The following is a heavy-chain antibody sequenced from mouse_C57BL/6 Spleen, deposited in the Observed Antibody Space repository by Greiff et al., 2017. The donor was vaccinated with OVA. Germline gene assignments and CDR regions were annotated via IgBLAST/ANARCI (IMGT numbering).Heavy chain of an antibody. J-gene: IGHJ2*01. CDR2: IDPANGNT. V-gene: IGHV14-3*01. Sequence: VQLQQSVAELVRPGASVKLSCTASGFNFKNTYMHWVKQRPEQGLEWIGRIDPANGNTKYAPKFQGKATITADTSSNTAYLQLSSLTSEDTAIYYCARGESYFAYWGQGTPLTVSS. CDR1: GFNFKNTY. CDR3: ARGESYFAY.